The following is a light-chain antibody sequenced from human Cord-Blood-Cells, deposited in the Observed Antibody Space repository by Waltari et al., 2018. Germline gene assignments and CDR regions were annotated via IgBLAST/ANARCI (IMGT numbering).Light chain of an antibody. CDR1: QSISSY. J-gene: IGKJ4*01. V-gene: IGKV1-39*01. CDR3: QQNYSTPRT. Sequence: DIQITLPPSSLSAPVGDSVTITCRASQSISSYLNWYQQKPGKAPKLLIYAASSLQSGVPSRFSGSGSGTDFTLTISSLQPEDFATYYCQQNYSTPRTFGGGTKVEIK. CDR2: AAS.